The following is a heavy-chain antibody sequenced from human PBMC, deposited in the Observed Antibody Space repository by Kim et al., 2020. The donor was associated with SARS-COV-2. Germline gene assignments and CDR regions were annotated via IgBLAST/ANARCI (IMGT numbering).Heavy chain of an antibody. D-gene: IGHD1-26*01. Sequence: YADSVKGRFTISRHNSKNTLYLQMNSLRPEDTAVYHWVREETGGGSLDYWGQGTLVTVSS. CDR3: VREETGGGSLDY. V-gene: IGHV3-53*04. J-gene: IGHJ4*02.